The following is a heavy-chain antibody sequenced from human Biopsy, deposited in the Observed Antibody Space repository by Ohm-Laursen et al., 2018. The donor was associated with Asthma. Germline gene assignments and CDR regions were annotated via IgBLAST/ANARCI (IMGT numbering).Heavy chain of an antibody. J-gene: IGHJ4*02. CDR2: ISSSSSTI. V-gene: IGHV3-48*02. Sequence: SLRLSCSASGFTFSSYSMNWVRQAPGKGLEWVSYISSSSSTIYYADSVKGRFTISRDNAKNSLYLQMNSLRDEGTAVYYCVRPRWGPYGYWGQGTLVTVSS. D-gene: IGHD4-17*01. CDR1: GFTFSSYS. CDR3: VRPRWGPYGY.